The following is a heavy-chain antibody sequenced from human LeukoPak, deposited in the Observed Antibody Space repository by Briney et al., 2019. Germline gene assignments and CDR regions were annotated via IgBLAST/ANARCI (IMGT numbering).Heavy chain of an antibody. D-gene: IGHD3-3*01. V-gene: IGHV3-53*01. CDR2: MYTGGST. J-gene: IGHJ4*02. CDR3: ASLRMSSGLRDY. Sequence: GGSLRLSCAASGLTVSSNYMNWVRQAPGKGLEWVSIMYTGGSTYYADSVKGRFTISRDNSKNTLYLQMNSLRAEDTAVYYCASLRMSSGLRDYWGQGTLVTVSS. CDR1: GLTVSSNY.